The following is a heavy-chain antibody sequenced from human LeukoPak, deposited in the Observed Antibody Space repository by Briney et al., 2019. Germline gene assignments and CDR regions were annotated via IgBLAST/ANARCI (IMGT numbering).Heavy chain of an antibody. CDR1: GFTFSRYG. Sequence: GGSLRLSCAASGFTFSRYGMSWVRQAPGKGLEWVSYISSSSSTIYYADSVKGRFTISRDNAKNSLYLQMNSLRAEDTAVYYCARDWDYWGQGTLVTVSS. V-gene: IGHV3-48*01. CDR2: ISSSSSTI. J-gene: IGHJ4*02. CDR3: ARDWDY.